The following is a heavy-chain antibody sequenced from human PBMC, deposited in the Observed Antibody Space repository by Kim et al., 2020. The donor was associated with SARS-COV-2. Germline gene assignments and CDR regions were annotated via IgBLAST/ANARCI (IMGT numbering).Heavy chain of an antibody. V-gene: IGHV3-15*01. CDR3: TTGLLSPHYYYYYGMDV. J-gene: IGHJ6*02. D-gene: IGHD2-21*01. Sequence: VKGRFTISRDDSKNTLYLQMNSLKTEDTAVYYCTTGLLSPHYYYYYGMDVWGQGTTVTVSS.